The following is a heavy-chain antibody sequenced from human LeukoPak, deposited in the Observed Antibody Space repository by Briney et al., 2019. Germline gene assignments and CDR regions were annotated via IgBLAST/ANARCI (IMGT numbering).Heavy chain of an antibody. J-gene: IGHJ4*02. D-gene: IGHD4-17*01. CDR2: ISSSSYI. CDR3: ARVEYGDYVMSPYYFDY. V-gene: IGHV3-21*01. CDR1: GFTFSSYS. Sequence: GGSLRLSCAASGFTFSSYSMNWVRQAPGKGLEWVSSISSSSYIYYADSVKGRFTISRDNAKNSLYLQMNSLRAEDTAVYYCARVEYGDYVMSPYYFDYWGQGTLVTVSS.